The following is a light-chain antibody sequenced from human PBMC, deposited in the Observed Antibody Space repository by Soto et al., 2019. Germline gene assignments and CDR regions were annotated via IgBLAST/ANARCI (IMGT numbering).Light chain of an antibody. V-gene: IGKV1-33*01. CDR1: HDVSRN. CDR3: QHYNSMLS. Sequence: DIPMTQSPSSLSASEGDRVTITCQSSHDVSRNLNWFQQKPGEAPQLLIYDASNLERGVPSRFSGSGSWTDFTLTISSLQPEDVATYYYQHYNSMLSFGGGTEVEIK. CDR2: DAS. J-gene: IGKJ4*01.